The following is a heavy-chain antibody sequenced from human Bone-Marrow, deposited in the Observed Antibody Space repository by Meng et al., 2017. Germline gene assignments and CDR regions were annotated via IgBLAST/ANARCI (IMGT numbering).Heavy chain of an antibody. CDR2: ISGSGRDI. J-gene: IGHJ4*02. D-gene: IGHD3-10*01. CDR1: GFTFSSYE. Sequence: GESLKISCAASGFTFSSYEMHWVRQAPGKGLEWVSYISGSGRDIYYADSVKGRFTISRDNAKNSLYLQMNSLRVEDTAVYYCARDVKSDRPSYYYGSGPLDYWGQGTLVTVSS. CDR3: ARDVKSDRPSYYYGSGPLDY. V-gene: IGHV3-48*03.